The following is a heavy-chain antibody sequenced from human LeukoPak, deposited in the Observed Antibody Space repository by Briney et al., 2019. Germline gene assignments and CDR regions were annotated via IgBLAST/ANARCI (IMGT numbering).Heavy chain of an antibody. J-gene: IGHJ6*03. V-gene: IGHV4-61*09. CDR2: IYPSGNT. CDR1: GGSIISSSYY. Sequence: SETLSLTCTVSGGSIISSSYYWSWIRQPAGKGLEWIGHIYPSGNTNYNPSLKSRVTISVDTSKNQFSLKLSSVTAADTAVYYCARLRYYGSGSYYTNYFYYYMDVWGKGTTVTISS. CDR3: ARLRYYGSGSYYTNYFYYYMDV. D-gene: IGHD3-10*01.